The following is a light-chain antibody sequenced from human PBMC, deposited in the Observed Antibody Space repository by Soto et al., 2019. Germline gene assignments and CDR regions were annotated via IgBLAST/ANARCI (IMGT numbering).Light chain of an antibody. J-gene: IGKJ1*01. CDR3: QQYGTSPRT. CDR2: GAS. CDR1: QSISSNY. V-gene: IGKV3-20*01. Sequence: DIVMTQSTGTLSLSPGERVTLSSRASQSISSNYLAWYQQKPGQSPRLLIYGASSRATGIPDRFSGRGSGTDFTLTISRLEPEDFAVYFCQQYGTSPRTLGQGTKVDIK.